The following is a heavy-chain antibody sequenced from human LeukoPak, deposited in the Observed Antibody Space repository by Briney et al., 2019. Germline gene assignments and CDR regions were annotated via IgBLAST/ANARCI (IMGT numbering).Heavy chain of an antibody. CDR1: GGSISSYY. D-gene: IGHD3-3*01. Sequence: PSETLSLTCTVSGGSISSYYWSWLRQPPGKGLEWIGYIYYSGSTNYNPSLKSRVTISVDTSKNQFSLKLSSVTAADTAVYYCARWTYYDFWSGNYYFDYWGQGTLVTVSS. CDR3: ARWTYYDFWSGNYYFDY. J-gene: IGHJ4*02. V-gene: IGHV4-59*01. CDR2: IYYSGST.